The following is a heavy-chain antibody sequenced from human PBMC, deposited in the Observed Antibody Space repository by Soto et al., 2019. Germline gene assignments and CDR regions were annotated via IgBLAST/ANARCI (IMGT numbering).Heavy chain of an antibody. CDR3: AIRYCSGGSCYTAY. J-gene: IGHJ4*02. CDR2: ISGSGGST. CDR1: GFTFSSYV. Sequence: EVQLLESGGGLVQPGGSLRLSCAASGFTFSSYVMSWVRQAPGKGLEWVSVISGSGGSTYYADSVKGRFTISRDNSKNTLYLQMNSLRAVDTAVYYCAIRYCSGGSCYTAYWGQGTLVTVSS. V-gene: IGHV3-23*01. D-gene: IGHD2-15*01.